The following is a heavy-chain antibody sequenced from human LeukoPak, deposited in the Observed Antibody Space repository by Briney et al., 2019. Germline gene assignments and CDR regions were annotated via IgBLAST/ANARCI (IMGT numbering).Heavy chain of an antibody. V-gene: IGHV1-18*01. J-gene: IGHJ4*02. CDR3: ARVVLGNSFDY. D-gene: IGHD3-16*01. CDR2: ISAYNGNT. CDR1: GYTFTSYG. Sequence: ASVKVSCKASGYTFTSYGISWVRQAPGKGVEWMGWISAYNGNTNYAQKLQGRVTMTTDTSTSTAYMELRSLRSDDTAVYYCARVVLGNSFDYRGQGTLVTVSS.